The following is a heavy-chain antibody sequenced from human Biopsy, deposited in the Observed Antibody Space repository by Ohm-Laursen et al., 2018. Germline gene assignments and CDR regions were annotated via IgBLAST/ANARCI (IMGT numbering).Heavy chain of an antibody. CDR1: GDSISSYY. Sequence: TLSLTCIVSGDSISSYYWSWIRQPPGMGLQWIGYVYYTGSTDDNPSLQSRVTISVDTSKNHFPQRLRSVTTSDTAIYYWARDRGYYSDRTVPGYFDLWGRGPLVTVSS. D-gene: IGHD3-22*01. J-gene: IGHJ2*01. CDR2: VYYTGST. V-gene: IGHV4-59*01. CDR3: ARDRGYYSDRTVPGYFDL.